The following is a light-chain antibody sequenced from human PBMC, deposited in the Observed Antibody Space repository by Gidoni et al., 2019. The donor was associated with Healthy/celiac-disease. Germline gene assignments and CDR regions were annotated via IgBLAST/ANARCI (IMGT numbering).Light chain of an antibody. CDR3: KQYVNPLFT. CDR1: QDISNY. CDR2: DAS. V-gene: IGKV1-33*01. J-gene: IGKJ3*01. Sequence: DIQMTKTPSSLSASVRARVTITCQASQDISNYLNWYQQKPGKAPKLLIYDASNLETGVPSRFSESGSGTDFTFNISSLQAEDIATYYCKQYVNPLFTFGPGTKVDIK.